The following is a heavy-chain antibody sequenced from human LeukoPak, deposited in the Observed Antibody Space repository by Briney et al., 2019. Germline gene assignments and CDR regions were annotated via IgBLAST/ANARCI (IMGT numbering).Heavy chain of an antibody. CDR2: IYYSGST. CDR1: GGSISSSSYY. CDR3: ARVPPSSIAAAGQFDY. Sequence: PSETLSLTCTVSGGSISSSSYYWGWIRQPPGKGLEWIGSIYYSGSTYYNPSLKSRVTISVDTSKNQFSLKLSSVTAADTAVYYCARVPPSSIAAAGQFDYWGQGTLVTVSS. V-gene: IGHV4-39*07. D-gene: IGHD6-13*01. J-gene: IGHJ4*02.